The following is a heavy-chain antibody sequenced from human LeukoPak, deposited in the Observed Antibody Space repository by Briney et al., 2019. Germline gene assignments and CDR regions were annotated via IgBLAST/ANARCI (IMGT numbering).Heavy chain of an antibody. CDR2: IRQSGTT. CDR3: ARVGRDGYNLYY. D-gene: IGHD5-24*01. CDR1: GYSISSGYY. Sequence: SETLSLTCTVSGYSISSGYYWGWIRQPPGKGLEWTGSIRQSGTTYHNPSLRSRVTISVDTSKNQFSLKVTSVTAADTAMYSCARVGRDGYNLYYWGQGTLVTVSS. J-gene: IGHJ4*02. V-gene: IGHV4-38-2*02.